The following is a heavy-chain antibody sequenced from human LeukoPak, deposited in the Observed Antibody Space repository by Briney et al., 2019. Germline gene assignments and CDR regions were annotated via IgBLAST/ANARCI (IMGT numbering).Heavy chain of an antibody. Sequence: PSETLSLTCTVSGGSISTYYWSWIRQPPGKGLEWIGYIYYSGSINCNPSLKSRVTISVDTSKNQLSLKLSSVTAADTAVYYCVVGHNYFDYWGQGTLVTVSS. CDR2: IYYSGSI. V-gene: IGHV4-59*01. CDR1: GGSISTYY. J-gene: IGHJ4*02. CDR3: VVGHNYFDY. D-gene: IGHD2-15*01.